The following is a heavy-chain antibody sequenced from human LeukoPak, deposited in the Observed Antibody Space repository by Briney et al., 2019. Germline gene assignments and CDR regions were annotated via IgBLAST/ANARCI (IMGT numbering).Heavy chain of an antibody. CDR1: GHSFSSDSF. CDR2: IHERGST. J-gene: IGHJ5*02. Sequence: PSETLSLTCGVSGHSFSSDSFWGWIRQPPGQGLEWIGGIHERGSTFYNPSLKSRVTISIDTSKNQFSLNVNSVTAADTAVYYCARASRPSNSWFDPWGQGTVVTVSS. V-gene: IGHV4-38-2*01. D-gene: IGHD6-6*01. CDR3: ARASRPSNSWFDP.